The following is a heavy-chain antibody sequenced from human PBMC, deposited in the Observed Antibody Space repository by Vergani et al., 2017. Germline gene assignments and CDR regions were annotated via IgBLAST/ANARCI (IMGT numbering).Heavy chain of an antibody. CDR1: GGSISSSSYY. CDR2: IYYSGST. Sequence: QLQLQESGPGLVKPSETLSLTCTVSGGSISSSSYYWGWIRQPPGKGLEWIGSIYYSGSTYYNPSLKSRVTISVDTSKNQFSLKLSSVTAADTAVYYCARHRLYDSSGYDYWGQGTLVTVSX. V-gene: IGHV4-39*01. CDR3: ARHRLYDSSGYDY. J-gene: IGHJ4*02. D-gene: IGHD3-22*01.